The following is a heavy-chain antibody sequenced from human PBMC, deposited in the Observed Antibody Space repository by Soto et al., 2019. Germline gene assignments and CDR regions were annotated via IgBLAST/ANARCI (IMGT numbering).Heavy chain of an antibody. CDR2: ISGSGGST. D-gene: IGHD2-2*01. J-gene: IGHJ4*02. CDR3: AKDPEGRKVVPPYDFDY. Sequence: EVQLLESGGGLVQPGGSLRLSCAASGFTFSSYAMSWVRQAPGKGLEWVSAISGSGGSTYYADSVKGRFTISRDNSKNTLYLQMNSLRAEDTAVYYCAKDPEGRKVVPPYDFDYGGQGTLVTVSS. V-gene: IGHV3-23*01. CDR1: GFTFSSYA.